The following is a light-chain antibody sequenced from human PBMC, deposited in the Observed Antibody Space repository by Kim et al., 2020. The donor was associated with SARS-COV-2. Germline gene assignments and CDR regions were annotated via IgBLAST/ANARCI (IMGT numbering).Light chain of an antibody. V-gene: IGKV1-39*01. CDR1: QSVTTN. CDR3: QQSDSSPRT. Sequence: DIQMTQSPSSLSASVGGRVSITCRASQSVTTNLNWYQQKPGKAPHLLIYGASRLQSGVPSRFSGSGSGTDFTLTINNLQPEDFATYYCQQSDSSPRTLGQGTKLEI. CDR2: GAS. J-gene: IGKJ2*01.